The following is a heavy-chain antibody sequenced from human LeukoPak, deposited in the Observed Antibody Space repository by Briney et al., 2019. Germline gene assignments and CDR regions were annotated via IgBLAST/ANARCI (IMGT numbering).Heavy chain of an antibody. CDR1: GGSISSYY. D-gene: IGHD2-21*02. CDR3: ARDLTALAFDI. CDR2: IYYSGST. Sequence: SETLSLTCTVSGGSISSYYWSWIRQPPGKGLEWIGYIYYSGSTNYNPSLKSRVTISVDTSKNQFSLKLSSVTAADTAVYYCARDLTALAFDIWGQGTMVIVSS. J-gene: IGHJ3*02. V-gene: IGHV4-59*01.